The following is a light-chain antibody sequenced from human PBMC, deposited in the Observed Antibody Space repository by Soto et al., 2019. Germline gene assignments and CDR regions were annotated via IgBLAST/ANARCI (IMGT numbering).Light chain of an antibody. V-gene: IGLV2-14*01. Sequence: QSVLTQPASVSGSPGQSITISCTGTSSDVGGYNYVSWYQQHPGKVPKLMIYDVSNRPSGVSNRFSGSKSGNTASLTISGXXAEDEADYYCTSYTRTSSTTYVFGTGTKVTVL. CDR1: SSDVGGYNY. J-gene: IGLJ1*01. CDR3: TSYTRTSSTTYV. CDR2: DVS.